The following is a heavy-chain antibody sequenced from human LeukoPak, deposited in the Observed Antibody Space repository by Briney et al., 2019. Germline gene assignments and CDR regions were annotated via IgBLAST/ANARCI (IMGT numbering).Heavy chain of an antibody. Sequence: PSETLSLTCAVYGGSFSGYHWSWIRQPPGKGLEWIGEINHSGSTNYNPSLRSRVTISVDTSKNQFSLKLSSVTAADTAVYYCARRIAAAGSYFDYWGQGTLVTVSS. D-gene: IGHD6-13*01. CDR1: GGSFSGYH. J-gene: IGHJ4*02. CDR2: INHSGST. V-gene: IGHV4-34*01. CDR3: ARRIAAAGSYFDY.